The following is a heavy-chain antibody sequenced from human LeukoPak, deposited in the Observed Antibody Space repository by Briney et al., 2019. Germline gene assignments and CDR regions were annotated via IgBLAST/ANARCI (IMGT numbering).Heavy chain of an antibody. CDR2: ISSTGGNT. D-gene: IGHD2-21*02. CDR3: SKEGSDDYYFDY. J-gene: IGHJ4*02. Sequence: GGSLRLSCAASGFIFSDYGMSWARQAPGKGLEWVSVISSTGGNTYYADSVKGRYTISRDNSKNTVYLQMNSLRAEDTALYYCSKEGSDDYYFDYWGQGTLLTVSS. CDR1: GFIFSDYG. V-gene: IGHV3-23*01.